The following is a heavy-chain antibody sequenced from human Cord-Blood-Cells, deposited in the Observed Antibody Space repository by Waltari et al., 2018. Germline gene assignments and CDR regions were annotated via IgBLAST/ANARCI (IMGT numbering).Heavy chain of an antibody. CDR1: GGSFSGYY. CDR3: ARGRGIAARRGAFDI. D-gene: IGHD6-6*01. CDR2: INHSGST. Sequence: QVQLQQWGAGLLKPSETLSLTCAVYGGSFSGYYWSWIRQPPGKGLEWIGEINHSGSTNYNPSLKSQVTISVDTSKNQFSLKLSSVTAADTAVYYCARGRGIAARRGAFDIWGQGTMVTVSS. V-gene: IGHV4-34*01. J-gene: IGHJ3*02.